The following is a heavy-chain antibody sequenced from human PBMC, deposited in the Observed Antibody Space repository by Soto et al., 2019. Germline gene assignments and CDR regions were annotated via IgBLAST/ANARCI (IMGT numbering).Heavy chain of an antibody. D-gene: IGHD3-22*01. CDR1: GFTFSSYG. CDR3: ARDSDHYDSSGSGMDV. CDR2: IWYDGSNK. Sequence: PGGSLRLSCAASGFTFSSYGMHWVRQAPGKGLEWVAVIWYDGSNKYYADSVKGRFTISRDNSKNTLYLQMNSLRAEDTAVYYCARDSDHYDSSGSGMDVWGQGTTVTVSS. J-gene: IGHJ6*02. V-gene: IGHV3-33*01.